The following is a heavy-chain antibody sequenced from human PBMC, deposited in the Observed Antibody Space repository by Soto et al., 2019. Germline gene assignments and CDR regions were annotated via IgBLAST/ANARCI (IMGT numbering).Heavy chain of an antibody. D-gene: IGHD1-26*01. CDR2: LYTGTDT. V-gene: IGHV3-53*01. Sequence: PGGSLRLSCAASGFTVSSTYLTWVRQAPGKGLEWVAILYTGTDTVYADSVKGRFTISRDSSKNTFYLQMNSLRAEDTAMYFCARSLYTGTYSGRCLDYWCQGSLVTVS. CDR3: ARSLYTGTYSGRCLDY. CDR1: GFTVSSTY. J-gene: IGHJ4*02.